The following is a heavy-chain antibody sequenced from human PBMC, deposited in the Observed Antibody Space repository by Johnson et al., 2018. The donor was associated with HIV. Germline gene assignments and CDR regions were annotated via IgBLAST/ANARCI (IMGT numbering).Heavy chain of an antibody. Sequence: VQLVESGGGLIQPGGSLRLSCAASGFTVSSNYMSWVRQAPGKGLEWVSVIYSGGTTYYADSVKGRFTISRDNSKNTLYLQMNSLRAEDTAVYYCAKGRGYDYDSLDFWGQGTMVTVSS. CDR3: AKGRGYDYDSLDF. CDR1: GFTVSSNY. J-gene: IGHJ3*01. D-gene: IGHD5-12*01. CDR2: IYSGGTT. V-gene: IGHV3-53*01.